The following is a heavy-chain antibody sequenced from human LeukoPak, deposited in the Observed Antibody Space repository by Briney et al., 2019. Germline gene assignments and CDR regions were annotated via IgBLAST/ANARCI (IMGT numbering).Heavy chain of an antibody. CDR1: GASISSDNYY. Sequence: SETLSLTCTVSGASISSDNYYWSWIRQPAGKGLEWIGRIYTSGSTNYNPSLKGRVTISLDTSKNQFSLKLSSVTAADTAVYYCATVFGGPVSRRFDPWGQGTLVTVSS. CDR2: IYTSGST. J-gene: IGHJ5*02. CDR3: ATVFGGPVSRRFDP. D-gene: IGHD4-23*01. V-gene: IGHV4-61*02.